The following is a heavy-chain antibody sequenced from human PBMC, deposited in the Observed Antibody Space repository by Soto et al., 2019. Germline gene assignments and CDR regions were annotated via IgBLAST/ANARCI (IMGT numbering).Heavy chain of an antibody. D-gene: IGHD3-10*01. CDR2: IYYSGST. J-gene: IGHJ4*02. CDR1: GGSISSGGYY. V-gene: IGHV4-31*03. CDR3: ARGRGLYYYGSGSYGDLDY. Sequence: QVQLQESGPGLVKPSQTLSLTCTVSGGSISSGGYYWSWIRQHPGKGLEWIGYIYYSGSTYYNPSLKSRVTISVDTSKSQFSLKLSSVTAADTAVYYCARGRGLYYYGSGSYGDLDYWGQGTLVTVSS.